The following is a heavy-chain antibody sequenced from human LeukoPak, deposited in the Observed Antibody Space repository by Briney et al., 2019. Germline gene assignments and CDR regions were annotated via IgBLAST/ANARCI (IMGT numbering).Heavy chain of an antibody. D-gene: IGHD3-10*01. Sequence: PGGSLRLSCAASGFRFSSYAMSWVRQAPGKGLEWVSATSGSGGSTYYAASVKGRFTISRDNSKNTLYLQMNSLRAEDTAVYYCAKEFHYGRPTFDYWGQGTLVTVSS. CDR1: GFRFSSYA. J-gene: IGHJ4*02. CDR3: AKEFHYGRPTFDY. CDR2: TSGSGGST. V-gene: IGHV3-23*01.